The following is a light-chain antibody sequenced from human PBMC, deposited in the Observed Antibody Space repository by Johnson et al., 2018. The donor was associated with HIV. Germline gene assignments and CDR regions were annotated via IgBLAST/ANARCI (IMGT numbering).Light chain of an antibody. Sequence: QSILTQPPSVSAAPGQKVTISCSGSSSNIGSNYVSWYQQLPGTAPKLLIYDNNKRPSGIPDRFSDSKSGTSATLGITGLQTGDEADYYCGTWDSSLSAFYVFGTGTKVTVL. CDR2: DNN. CDR3: GTWDSSLSAFYV. CDR1: SSNIGSNY. J-gene: IGLJ1*01. V-gene: IGLV1-51*01.